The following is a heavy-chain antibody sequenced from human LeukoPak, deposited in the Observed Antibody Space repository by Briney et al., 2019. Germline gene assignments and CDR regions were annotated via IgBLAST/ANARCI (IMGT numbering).Heavy chain of an antibody. V-gene: IGHV4-59*01. J-gene: IGHJ3*02. CDR2: IYYSGST. CDR3: ARVRGYDSSGYGAFDI. CDR1: GGSISSYY. D-gene: IGHD3-22*01. Sequence: SETLSLTCTVSGGSISSYYWSWIRQPPGKGLEWIGYIYYSGSTNYNPSLKSRVTISVDTSKNRFSLKLSSVTAADTAVYYCARVRGYDSSGYGAFDIWGQGTMVTVSS.